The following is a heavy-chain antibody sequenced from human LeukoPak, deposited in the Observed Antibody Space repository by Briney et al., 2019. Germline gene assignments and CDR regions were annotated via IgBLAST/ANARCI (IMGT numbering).Heavy chain of an antibody. Sequence: SETLSLTCTVSGGSISSATYYWSWIRQPAGKGLEWIGRVYTSGSTNYNPSLKSRVTISVDTSKNQFSLRLSSVTAADTAVYYCARDLDSSSWHDYWGQGTLVTVSS. D-gene: IGHD6-13*01. J-gene: IGHJ4*02. CDR3: ARDLDSSSWHDY. CDR2: VYTSGST. CDR1: GGSISSATYY. V-gene: IGHV4-61*02.